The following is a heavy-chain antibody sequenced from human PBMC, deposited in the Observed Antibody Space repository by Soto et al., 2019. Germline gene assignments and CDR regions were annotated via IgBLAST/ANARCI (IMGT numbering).Heavy chain of an antibody. CDR1: GFTFSSYA. V-gene: IGHV3-23*01. D-gene: IGHD6-19*01. Sequence: EVQLLESGGGLVQPGGSLRLSCAASGFTFSSYAMSWVRQAPGKELEWVSAISSSGAGTYYADSVMGRFTISRDNSKNALYLQMNSLRAEDTAVYYCAESLGSSGWYPFDYWGQGTLVTVSS. J-gene: IGHJ4*02. CDR3: AESLGSSGWYPFDY. CDR2: ISSSGAGT.